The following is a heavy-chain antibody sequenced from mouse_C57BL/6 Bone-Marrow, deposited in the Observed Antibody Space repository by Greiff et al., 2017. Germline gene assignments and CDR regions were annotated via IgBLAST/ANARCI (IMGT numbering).Heavy chain of an antibody. J-gene: IGHJ3*01. CDR3: ARSSYCGSSYGFAY. Sequence: QVQLQQPGAELVKPGASVKLSCKASGYTFTSYWMHWVKQRPGQGLEWIGMIHPNSGSTNYTEKFKSKATLTVDKSSSTAYMQLSSLTSEDSAVYYCARSSYCGSSYGFAYWGQGTLVTVSA. CDR2: IHPNSGST. V-gene: IGHV1-64*01. D-gene: IGHD1-1*01. CDR1: GYTFTSYW.